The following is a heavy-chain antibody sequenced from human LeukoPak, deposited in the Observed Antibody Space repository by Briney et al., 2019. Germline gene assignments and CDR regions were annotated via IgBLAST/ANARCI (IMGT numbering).Heavy chain of an antibody. D-gene: IGHD4-17*01. CDR1: GFTFSSYW. CDR3: ARGTYGFDY. CDR2: INSDGSST. Sequence: PGGSLRLSCAASGFTFSSYWMYWVRQAPGKGLVWVSHINSDGSSTNYADSVKGRFTISRDNAKNTLYLQVNSQRAEDTAVYYCARGTYGFDYWGQGTLVTVSS. J-gene: IGHJ4*02. V-gene: IGHV3-74*01.